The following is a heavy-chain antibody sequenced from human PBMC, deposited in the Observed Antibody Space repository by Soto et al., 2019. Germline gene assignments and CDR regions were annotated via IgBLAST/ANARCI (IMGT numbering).Heavy chain of an antibody. D-gene: IGHD1-20*01. CDR3: TRRYNWYDKYYDP. V-gene: IGHV4-39*01. CDR1: GHSFSVHSYY. J-gene: IGHJ5*02. Sequence: SESLSLPCTVSGHSFSVHSYYWTWIGQPPGKGVEWIGSCYYSGPTYFDPSLKSRASISVDTPKHEFSLSLPSVTAADPAVYYCTRRYNWYDKYYDPWGPGVLVTLSS. CDR2: CYYSGPT.